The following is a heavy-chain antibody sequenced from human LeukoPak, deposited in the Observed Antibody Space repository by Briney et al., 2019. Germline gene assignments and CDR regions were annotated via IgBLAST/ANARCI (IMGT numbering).Heavy chain of an antibody. CDR3: ARSAHRGAAFDY. CDR1: GGSISGYY. CDR2: IYYSGST. J-gene: IGHJ4*02. V-gene: IGHV4-59*01. Sequence: SETLSLTCTVSGGSISGYYWSWIRQPPGKGLEWIGYIYYSGSTNYNPSLKSRVTISVDTSKNQFSLKLSSVTAADTAVYYCARSAHRGAAFDYWGQGTLVTVSS. D-gene: IGHD1-26*01.